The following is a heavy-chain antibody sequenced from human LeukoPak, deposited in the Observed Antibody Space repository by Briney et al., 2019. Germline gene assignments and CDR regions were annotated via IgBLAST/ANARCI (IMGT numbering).Heavy chain of an antibody. CDR3: ARDDAFDL. CDR2: ISWNSGSI. Sequence: PGRSLRLSCAASGFTFDDYAMHWVRQAPGKGLEWVSGISWNSGSIGYADSVKGRFTISRDNAKKSLYLQMNSLGVEDTALYYCARDDAFDLWGQGTMVTVSS. J-gene: IGHJ3*01. V-gene: IGHV3-9*01. CDR1: GFTFDDYA.